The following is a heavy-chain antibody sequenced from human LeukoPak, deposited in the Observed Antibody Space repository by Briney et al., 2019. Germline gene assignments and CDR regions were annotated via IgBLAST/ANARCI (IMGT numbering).Heavy chain of an antibody. V-gene: IGHV3-23*01. Sequence: GGSLRLSCAASRFTFNSYAMSWVRQAPGKGLEWVSAISGSGGSTYYADSVKGRFTISRDNSKNTLYLQMNSLRAEDTAVYYCARLYYYDSSGPARAPYFDYWGQGTLVTVSS. D-gene: IGHD3-22*01. CDR2: ISGSGGST. J-gene: IGHJ4*02. CDR3: ARLYYYDSSGPARAPYFDY. CDR1: RFTFNSYA.